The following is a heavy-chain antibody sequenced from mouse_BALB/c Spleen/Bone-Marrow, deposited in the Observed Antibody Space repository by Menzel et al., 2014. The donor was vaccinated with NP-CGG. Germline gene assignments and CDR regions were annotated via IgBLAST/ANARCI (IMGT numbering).Heavy chain of an antibody. CDR1: GFAFSSYY. Sequence: DVMLVESGGGLVKPGGSLKLSCAASGFAFSSYYMSWVRQTPEKRLEWVGYISSEGGSSYYPDTVKGRVTISRDNAKNSMCLQISSLKSEDAAIYYCARRVVRDYLDYWGQGTTVTVSS. V-gene: IGHV5-12-1*01. J-gene: IGHJ4*01. CDR3: ARRVVRDYLDY. D-gene: IGHD2-13*01. CDR2: ISSEGGSS.